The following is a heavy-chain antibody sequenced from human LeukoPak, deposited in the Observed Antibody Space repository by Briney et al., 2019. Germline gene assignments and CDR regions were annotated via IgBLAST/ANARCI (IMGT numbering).Heavy chain of an antibody. Sequence: GASVKVSCKASGYTFTGYYMHWVRQAPGQGLEWMGWINPNSGGTNYAQKFQGRVTMTRDTSISTAYMELSRLRSDDTAVYYCARAYYDILTGYPLDYWGQGTLVTVSS. CDR3: ARAYYDILTGYPLDY. J-gene: IGHJ4*02. V-gene: IGHV1-2*02. CDR1: GYTFTGYY. CDR2: INPNSGGT. D-gene: IGHD3-9*01.